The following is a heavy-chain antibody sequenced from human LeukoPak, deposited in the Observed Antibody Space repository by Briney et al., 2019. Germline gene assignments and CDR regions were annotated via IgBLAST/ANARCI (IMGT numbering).Heavy chain of an antibody. D-gene: IGHD4-17*01. Sequence: SVKVSCKASGGTFSSYAISWVRQAPGQGLEWMGGIIPIFGTANYAQKFQGRVTITADKSTSTAYMELSSLRSEDTAVYYCARGLTSYYGDYVGYYFDYWGQGTLVTVSS. V-gene: IGHV1-69*06. CDR1: GGTFSSYA. CDR2: IIPIFGTA. J-gene: IGHJ4*02. CDR3: ARGLTSYYGDYVGYYFDY.